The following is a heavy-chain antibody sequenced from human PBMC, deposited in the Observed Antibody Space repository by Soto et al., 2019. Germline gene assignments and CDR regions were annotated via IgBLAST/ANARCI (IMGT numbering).Heavy chain of an antibody. V-gene: IGHV4-39*01. Sequence: SDTLSLTCTVSGGSISSSSYYWGWIRQPPGKGLEWIGSIYYSGSTYYNPSLKSRVTVSVDTSKNQFSLKLSSVTAADTAVYYCARLEMATISRFDYWGQGTLVTVSS. J-gene: IGHJ4*02. CDR1: GGSISSSSYY. CDR2: IYYSGST. D-gene: IGHD5-12*01. CDR3: ARLEMATISRFDY.